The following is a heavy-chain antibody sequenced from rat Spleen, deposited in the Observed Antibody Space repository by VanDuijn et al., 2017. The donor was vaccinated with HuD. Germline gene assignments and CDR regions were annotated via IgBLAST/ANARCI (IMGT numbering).Heavy chain of an antibody. CDR1: GFSLTSYN. V-gene: IGHV2-30*01. Sequence: QVQLKESGPGLVQPSQTLSLTCTVSGFSLTSYNVHWVRQPTGKGLEWMGIIWTGGSTDYNSALKSRLSISRDTSKSQVFLKMNSLQTEDTAMYFCARSGLTTVGVPFDYWGQGVMVTVSS. D-gene: IGHD1-8*01. J-gene: IGHJ2*01. CDR3: ARSGLTTVGVPFDY. CDR2: IWTGGST.